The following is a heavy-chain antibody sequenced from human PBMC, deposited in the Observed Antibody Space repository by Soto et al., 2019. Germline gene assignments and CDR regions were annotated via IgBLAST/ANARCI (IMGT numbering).Heavy chain of an antibody. J-gene: IGHJ4*02. Sequence: GASVKVSCKASGYTFTSYDINWVRQATGQGLEWMGWMNPNSGNTGYAQKFQGRVTMTRNTSISTAYMELSSLRSEDTAVYYCATSDLAVAGPFDYWGQGTLVTVSS. CDR2: MNPNSGNT. D-gene: IGHD6-19*01. V-gene: IGHV1-8*01. CDR3: ATSDLAVAGPFDY. CDR1: GYTFTSYD.